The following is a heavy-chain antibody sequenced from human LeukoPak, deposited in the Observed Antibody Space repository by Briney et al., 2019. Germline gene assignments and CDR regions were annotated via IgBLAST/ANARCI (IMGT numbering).Heavy chain of an antibody. CDR3: ARTGGSSGWYYFDY. CDR1: GGSISSYY. D-gene: IGHD6-19*01. V-gene: IGHV4-59*08. CDR2: IYYSGST. J-gene: IGHJ4*02. Sequence: PSETLSLTCTVSGGSISSYYWSWIRQPPGKGLEWIGYIYYSGSTNYNPSLKSRVTISVDTSKNQFSLKLSSVTAADTAVYYCARTGGSSGWYYFDYWGQGTLVTVSS.